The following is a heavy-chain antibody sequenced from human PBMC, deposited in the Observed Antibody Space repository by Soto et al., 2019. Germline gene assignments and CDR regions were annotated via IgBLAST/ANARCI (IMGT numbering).Heavy chain of an antibody. D-gene: IGHD1-26*01. J-gene: IGHJ4*02. CDR3: AVEATTPAIFDY. CDR2: TSSSGNSI. V-gene: IGHV3-11*01. CDR1: GFTFSDYY. Sequence: QVQLVESGGGLVKPGGSLRLSCAASGFTFSDYYMSWIRQAPGKGLEWVSYTSSSGNSIYYAGSVKGRFTISRDNAKNSLYLQINSLRAEATAVYYGAVEATTPAIFDYWGQGTLVTVSS.